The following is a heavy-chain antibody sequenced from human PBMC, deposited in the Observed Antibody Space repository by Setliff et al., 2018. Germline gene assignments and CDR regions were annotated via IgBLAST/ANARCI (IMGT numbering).Heavy chain of an antibody. D-gene: IGHD2-15*01. J-gene: IGHJ4*02. CDR2: IRDKYNSYAI. V-gene: IGHV3-73*01. Sequence: PGESLKISCAASGLIFSGSAIHWVRQAPGKGLEWVGRIRDKYNSYAIAYAASVEGRFTISREDSKNSLYLQMNSLRAEDTAVYYCARDPDRLGYCSGGSCSTFDYWGQGTLVTVSS. CDR1: GLIFSGSA. CDR3: ARDPDRLGYCSGGSCSTFDY.